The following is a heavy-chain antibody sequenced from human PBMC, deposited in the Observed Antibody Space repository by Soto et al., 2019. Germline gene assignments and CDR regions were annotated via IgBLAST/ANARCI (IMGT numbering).Heavy chain of an antibody. CDR2: TSYDGDKK. CDR1: GFTFNKFD. V-gene: IGHV3-30-3*01. D-gene: IGHD2-2*02. J-gene: IGHJ6*02. Sequence: VESLRISWAASGFTFNKFDMHWVRQAPGRGLQWVAVTSYDGDKKYYAASVKGRFTISRDNSNNTLHLQMNNLRDDDTAVYYCVREGGVPSAIGHYYYGMDVWGQGTAVTVSS. CDR3: VREGGVPSAIGHYYYGMDV.